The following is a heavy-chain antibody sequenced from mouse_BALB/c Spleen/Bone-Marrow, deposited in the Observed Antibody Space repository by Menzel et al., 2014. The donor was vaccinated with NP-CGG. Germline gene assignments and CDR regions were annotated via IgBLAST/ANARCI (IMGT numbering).Heavy chain of an antibody. CDR2: INPYNGDT. J-gene: IGHJ3*01. CDR1: GYSFTGYF. V-gene: IGHV1-20*02. CDR3: ARIYDYDRGAWFAY. D-gene: IGHD2-4*01. Sequence: EVKLVESGPELVKPGASVKISCKASGYSFTGYFMNWVMQSHGKSLEWIGRINPYNGDTFYNQKFKGKATLTVDKSSNTAHMELRSLASEDSAVYYCARIYDYDRGAWFAYWCQGTLVTVSA.